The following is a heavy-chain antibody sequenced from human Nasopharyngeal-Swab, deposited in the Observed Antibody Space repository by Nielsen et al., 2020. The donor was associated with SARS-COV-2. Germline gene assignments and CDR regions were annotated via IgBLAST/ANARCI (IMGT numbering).Heavy chain of an antibody. CDR3: ARGGNYHYFDY. D-gene: IGHD1-7*01. J-gene: IGHJ4*02. V-gene: IGHV3-7*03. Sequence: GESLNISCASSGFTFNSYWMRWARQAPGKGLEWVANIKQDGSEQYYVDSVKGRFTVSRDNAKTSLYLQMNSRSAEDTAVYYCARGGNYHYFDYWGQGALVTVSS. CDR2: IKQDGSEQ. CDR1: GFTFNSYW.